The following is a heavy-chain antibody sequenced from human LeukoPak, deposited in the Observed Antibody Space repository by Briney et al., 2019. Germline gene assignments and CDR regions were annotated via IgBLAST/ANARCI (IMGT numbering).Heavy chain of an antibody. CDR1: GYTFTSYG. J-gene: IGHJ5*02. Sequence: GASVKVSCKASGYTFTSYGISWVRQAPGQGLEWMGWISAYNGNTNYAQKLQGRVTMTTDTSTSTAYMELRSLRSDDTAVYYCARSDYYGSGSLPFDPWGQGTLVTVSS. D-gene: IGHD3-10*01. CDR2: ISAYNGNT. CDR3: ARSDYYGSGSLPFDP. V-gene: IGHV1-18*01.